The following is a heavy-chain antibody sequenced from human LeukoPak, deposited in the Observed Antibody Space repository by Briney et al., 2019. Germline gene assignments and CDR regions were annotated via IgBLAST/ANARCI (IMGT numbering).Heavy chain of an antibody. Sequence: PSETLSLTCAVSGGSISSGGYSWSWIRQPPGKGLEWIGYIYHSGSTYYNPSLESRVTISVDRSKNQFSLKLSSVTAADTAVYYCARGSTYGDYYFDYWGRGTLVTVSS. CDR1: GGSISSGGYS. D-gene: IGHD4-17*01. J-gene: IGHJ4*02. CDR3: ARGSTYGDYYFDY. CDR2: IYHSGST. V-gene: IGHV4-30-2*01.